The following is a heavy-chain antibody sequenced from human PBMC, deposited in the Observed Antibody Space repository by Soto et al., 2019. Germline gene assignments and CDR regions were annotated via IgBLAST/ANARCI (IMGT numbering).Heavy chain of an antibody. D-gene: IGHD4-4*01. V-gene: IGHV1-2*02. J-gene: IGHJ6*02. CDR2: INPSSGGT. CDR1: GYPFTGPY. CDR3: ARDFRTYSHGVDV. Sequence: ASVKVSCKASGYPFTGPYIYWVRKAPGQGLEWMGWINPSSGGTEFAEKFQGRVTVTRDTSTRTVFLELNSLTSDDTGVYFCARDFRTYSHGVDVWGQGTAVTVSS.